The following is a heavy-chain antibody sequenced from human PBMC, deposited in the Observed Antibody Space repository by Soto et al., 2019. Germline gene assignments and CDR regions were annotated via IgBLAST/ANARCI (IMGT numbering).Heavy chain of an antibody. V-gene: IGHV3-23*01. CDR1: GLTFKKYD. CDR2: ISGSGDTT. J-gene: IGHJ4*02. D-gene: IGHD1-26*01. Sequence: GGSLRLSCVASGLTFKKYDMHWVRQSPGKGLEWVSAISGSGDTTYYADSVKGRFTISRDNSKNTLYLLMNSLRAEDTAVYYCAKDLSPSSGTYYGYFDNWGQGTLVTSPQ. CDR3: AKDLSPSSGTYYGYFDN.